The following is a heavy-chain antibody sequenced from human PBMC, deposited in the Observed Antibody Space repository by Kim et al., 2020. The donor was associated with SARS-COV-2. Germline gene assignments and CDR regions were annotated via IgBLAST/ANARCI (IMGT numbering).Heavy chain of an antibody. Sequence: GGSLRLSCDASGFIFSSSAMTWVRQAPGKGLEWVSAISPASNTVYYADAVKGRFTTSRDNPKSTVFLHMNSMRAEDTAIYYCAKNYGASVSYDFWGQGTLGTVS. D-gene: IGHD4-17*01. CDR3: AKNYGASVSYDF. V-gene: IGHV3-23*01. CDR1: GFIFSSSA. J-gene: IGHJ4*02. CDR2: ISPASNTV.